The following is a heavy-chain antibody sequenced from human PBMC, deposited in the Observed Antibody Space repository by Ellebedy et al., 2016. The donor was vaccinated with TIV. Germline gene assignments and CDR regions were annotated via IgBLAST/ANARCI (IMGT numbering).Heavy chain of an antibody. CDR2: INPSDNTI. J-gene: IGHJ5*02. V-gene: IGHV1-46*01. CDR1: GYNFTNYY. D-gene: IGHD2-2*02. CDR3: ARDQILGYCSSTSCYRFDP. Sequence: ASVKVSCKASGYNFTNYYMHWVRQAPGQGLEWMGIINPSDNTIRYAQKFQGRVTMTRDTSTSTVYMELSSLRSEDTAVYYCARDQILGYCSSTSCYRFDPWGQGTLVTVSS.